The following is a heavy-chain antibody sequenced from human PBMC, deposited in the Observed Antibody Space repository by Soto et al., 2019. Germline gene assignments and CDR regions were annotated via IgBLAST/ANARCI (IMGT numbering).Heavy chain of an antibody. J-gene: IGHJ6*02. D-gene: IGHD3-10*01. V-gene: IGHV1-58*01. CDR1: GFTFTISA. CDR3: AADSTSGSGSYSALYYYYGMDV. Sequence: GASVKVSCKASGFTFTISAVQWVRQARGQRLEWIGWIVVGSGNTNYAQKFQERVTITRDMSTSTAYMELSSLRSEDTAVYYCAADSTSGSGSYSALYYYYGMDVWGQGTTVTVSS. CDR2: IVVGSGNT.